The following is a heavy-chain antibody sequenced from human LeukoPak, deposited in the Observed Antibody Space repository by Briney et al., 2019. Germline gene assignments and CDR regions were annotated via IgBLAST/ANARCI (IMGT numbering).Heavy chain of an antibody. V-gene: IGHV4-34*01. J-gene: IGHJ3*02. Sequence: SETLSLTCAAYGGSFSGYYWSWVRQPPGKGLEWIGEINHSGSTNYNPSLKSRVTISADKYKNQFFLNLSSVTAADTAVYYCARDATYYYDSSGPFGIWGQGTMVIVSS. CDR1: GGSFSGYY. D-gene: IGHD3-22*01. CDR3: ARDATYYYDSSGPFGI. CDR2: INHSGST.